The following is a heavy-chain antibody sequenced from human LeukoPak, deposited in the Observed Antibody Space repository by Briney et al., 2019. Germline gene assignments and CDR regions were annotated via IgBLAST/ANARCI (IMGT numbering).Heavy chain of an antibody. Sequence: SETLSLTCTVSGGSISSSSYYWGWIRQPPGKGLEWIGSIYYSGSTNYNPSLKSRVTITVDTSKNQFSLKLSSVTAADTAVYYCARALDFWSGYSYNWFDPWGQGTLVSVSS. D-gene: IGHD3-3*01. J-gene: IGHJ5*02. CDR2: IYYSGST. CDR1: GGSISSSSYY. CDR3: ARALDFWSGYSYNWFDP. V-gene: IGHV4-39*07.